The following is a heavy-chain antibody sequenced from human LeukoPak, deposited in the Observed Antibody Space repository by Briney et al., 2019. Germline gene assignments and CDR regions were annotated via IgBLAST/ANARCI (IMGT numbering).Heavy chain of an antibody. CDR2: VSSSGSTI. CDR3: ARDICSSTSCYSGGYYYGMDV. CDR1: GFTFSDYY. Sequence: GGSLRLSCAASGFTFSDYYMSWIRQAPGKGLEWVSYVSSSGSTIYYADSVKGRFTISRDNAKNSLYLQMNSLRAEDTAVYYCARDICSSTSCYSGGYYYGMDVWGQGTTVTVSS. V-gene: IGHV3-11*01. J-gene: IGHJ6*02. D-gene: IGHD2-2*01.